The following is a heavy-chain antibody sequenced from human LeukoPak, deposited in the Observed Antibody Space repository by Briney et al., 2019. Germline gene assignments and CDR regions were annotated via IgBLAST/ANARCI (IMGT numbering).Heavy chain of an antibody. CDR1: GFTFSSYA. Sequence: GGSLRLSCAASGFTFSSYAIHWVRQAPGKGLEWVGRIKSKTDGGTTDYAAPVKGRFTISRDDSKNTLYLQMNSLKTEDTAVYYCTKGFRPGYWGQGTLVTVSS. J-gene: IGHJ4*02. CDR3: TKGFRPGY. V-gene: IGHV3-15*07. D-gene: IGHD1-14*01. CDR2: IKSKTDGGTT.